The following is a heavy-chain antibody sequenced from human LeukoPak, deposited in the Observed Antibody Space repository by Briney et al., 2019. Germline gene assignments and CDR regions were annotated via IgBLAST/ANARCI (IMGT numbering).Heavy chain of an antibody. CDR2: ISYDGSNK. J-gene: IGHJ4*02. CDR1: GFTLSSYA. Sequence: GGSLRLSCAASGFTLSSYAMHWVRQAPGKGLEWVAVISYDGSNKCCADSVKGRFTISRDNSKNTLYLQMNSLRAEDTAVYYCARDPESGSYFDYWGQGTLVTVSS. D-gene: IGHD1-26*01. V-gene: IGHV3-30*01. CDR3: ARDPESGSYFDY.